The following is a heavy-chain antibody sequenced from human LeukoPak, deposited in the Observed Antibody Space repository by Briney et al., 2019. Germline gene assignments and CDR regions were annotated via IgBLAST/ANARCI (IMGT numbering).Heavy chain of an antibody. V-gene: IGHV3-21*01. CDR3: ARPYYDSPYAFDI. CDR2: ISSSSSYI. J-gene: IGHJ3*02. Sequence: GGSLRLSCAASGFTFSSYSMSWVRQAPGKGLEGGSSISSSSSYIYYADSVKGRFTISGDNAKNSLYLQMNSLRAEDTAVYYCARPYYDSPYAFDIWGQGTMVTVSS. CDR1: GFTFSSYS. D-gene: IGHD3-22*01.